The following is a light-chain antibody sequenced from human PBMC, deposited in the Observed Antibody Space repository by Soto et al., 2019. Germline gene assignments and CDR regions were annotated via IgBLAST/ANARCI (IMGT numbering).Light chain of an antibody. CDR1: QSVSSK. Sequence: EIVMTQSPATLSVSPGERATLSCRASQSVSSKLAWYQQKPGQAPRLLIYGASTRVTGIPARFSGSGSGTEFTLTISSLQSEDFAVYYCQRYNNWPPTFGQGTKVEIK. J-gene: IGKJ1*01. CDR3: QRYNNWPPT. CDR2: GAS. V-gene: IGKV3-15*01.